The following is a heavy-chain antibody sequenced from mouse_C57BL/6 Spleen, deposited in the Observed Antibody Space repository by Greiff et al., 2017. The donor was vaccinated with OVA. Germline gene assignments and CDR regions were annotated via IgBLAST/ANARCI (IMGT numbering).Heavy chain of an antibody. J-gene: IGHJ4*01. CDR3: ARYGGWLPHYYAMDY. CDR1: GYTFTSYW. Sequence: VQLQQPGAELVKPGASVKMSCKASGYTFTSYWITWVKQRPGQGLEWIGDIYPGSGSTNYNEKFKSKATLTVDTSSSTAYMQLSSLTSEDSAVYYCARYGGWLPHYYAMDYWGQGTSVTVSS. V-gene: IGHV1-55*01. D-gene: IGHD2-3*01. CDR2: IYPGSGST.